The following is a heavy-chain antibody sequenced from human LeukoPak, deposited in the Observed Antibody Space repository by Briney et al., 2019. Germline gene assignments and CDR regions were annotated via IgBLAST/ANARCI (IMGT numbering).Heavy chain of an antibody. Sequence: PGGSLRLSCAASGFSFYNYALNWVRQAPGKGLEWVSVIGGSGGGTYYADSVKGRFTIFRDSSKNTLYLQMNNLRAEDTAVYYCAKGADGSAYYFFDYWGQEALVTVSS. CDR1: GFSFYNYA. CDR2: IGGSGGGT. V-gene: IGHV3-23*01. CDR3: AKGADGSAYYFFDY. D-gene: IGHD3-22*01. J-gene: IGHJ4*02.